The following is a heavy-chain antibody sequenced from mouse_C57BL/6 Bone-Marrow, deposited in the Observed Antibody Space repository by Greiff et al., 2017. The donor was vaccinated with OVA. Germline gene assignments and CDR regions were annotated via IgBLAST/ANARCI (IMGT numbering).Heavy chain of an antibody. V-gene: IGHV5-4*01. D-gene: IGHD6-1*01. CDR2: ISDGGSYT. CDR3: ARPLYAWFAY. J-gene: IGHJ3*01. Sequence: EVQVVESGGGLVKPGGSLKLSCAASGFTFSSYAMSWVRQTPEKRLEWVATISDGGSYTYYPDNVKGRFTISRDNAKNNLYLQMSHLKSEDTAMYYCARPLYAWFAYWGQGTLVTVSA. CDR1: GFTFSSYA.